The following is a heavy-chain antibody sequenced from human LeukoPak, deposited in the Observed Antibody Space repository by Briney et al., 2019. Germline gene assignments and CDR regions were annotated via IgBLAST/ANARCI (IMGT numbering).Heavy chain of an antibody. CDR1: GFTFSSDW. V-gene: IGHV3-7*03. J-gene: IGHJ6*04. CDR3: ARSLRYDYSSGSGDV. Sequence: GGCLRLSCAAPGFTFSSDWMSWVRQAPGKGLGWVANIKQDGSEKYYVASVKGRFTNSRDNAKNSLYLQMNSLRAEDTAVYCCARSLRYDYSSGSGDVWGKGTTVTVSS. D-gene: IGHD6-19*01. CDR2: IKQDGSEK.